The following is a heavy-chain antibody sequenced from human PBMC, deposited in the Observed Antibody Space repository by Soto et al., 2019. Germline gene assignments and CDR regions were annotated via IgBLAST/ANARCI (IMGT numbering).Heavy chain of an antibody. CDR3: ARSAPFDIYAITPVDF. D-gene: IGHD3-9*01. CDR1: GYTFTTFG. CDR2: ISANNGNT. J-gene: IGHJ4*02. Sequence: ASVNVSCKASGYTFTTFGISWVRQAPGQGLEWVGWISANNGNTKYSQKFKGRVSLTTETSASTAYMELRSLRSDDTAVYYCARSAPFDIYAITPVDFWGQGNMVTFSS. V-gene: IGHV1-18*01.